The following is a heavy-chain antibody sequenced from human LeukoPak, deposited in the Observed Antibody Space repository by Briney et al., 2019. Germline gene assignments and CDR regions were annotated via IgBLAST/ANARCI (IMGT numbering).Heavy chain of an antibody. Sequence: ASVKVSCKASGYTFTSYDINWVRQATGQGLEWMGWMNPNSGNTGYAQKFQGRVTMTRNTSISTAYMELSSLRSEDTAVYYCVINPTTVTTGDAFDIWGQGTMVTVSS. D-gene: IGHD4-17*01. CDR1: GYTFTSYD. CDR2: MNPNSGNT. CDR3: VINPTTVTTGDAFDI. J-gene: IGHJ3*02. V-gene: IGHV1-8*01.